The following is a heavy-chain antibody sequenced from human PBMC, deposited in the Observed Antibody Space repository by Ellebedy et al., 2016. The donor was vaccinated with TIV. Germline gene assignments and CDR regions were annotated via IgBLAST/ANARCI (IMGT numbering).Heavy chain of an antibody. J-gene: IGHJ3*02. CDR1: GYSFTSYW. D-gene: IGHD1-26*01. CDR3: ARPRPSGTYYSGAFDI. CDR2: IYPGDSDT. Sequence: ASVKVSCKGSGYSFTSYWIGWVRQMPGKGLEWMGIIYPGDSDTIYSPSFQGQVTMSADKSISIAYLQWSSLKASDTAIYYCARPRPSGTYYSGAFDIWGQGTMVTVSS. V-gene: IGHV5-51*01.